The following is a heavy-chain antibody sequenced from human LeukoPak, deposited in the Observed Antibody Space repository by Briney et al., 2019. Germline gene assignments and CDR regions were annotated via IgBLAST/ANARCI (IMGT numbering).Heavy chain of an antibody. CDR3: ATKQWLAPPPDS. D-gene: IGHD6-19*01. Sequence: GGSLRLSRAASGFTFSKYWMLWVRQAPGKGLESVSRINTDGTVTTYADSMKGRFTVSRDNADNTMFLQMNSVRDEDTAVYYCATKQWLAPPPDSWGQGTPVTVSS. V-gene: IGHV3-74*01. J-gene: IGHJ4*02. CDR1: GFTFSKYW. CDR2: INTDGTVT.